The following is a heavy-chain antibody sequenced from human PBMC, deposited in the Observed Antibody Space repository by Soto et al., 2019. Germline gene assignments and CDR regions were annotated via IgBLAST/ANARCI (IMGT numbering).Heavy chain of an antibody. CDR2: INPNSGGT. CDR1: GYTFSDYY. CDR3: AREPATAKPEGVDF. V-gene: IGHV1-2*02. D-gene: IGHD1-1*01. Sequence: ASVKVSCKASGYTFSDYYIHRVRQAPGQGREWMGWINPNSGGTKYAPKFQGGVTMTRDTSITTAYVELSRLRSGDTAVYYCAREPATAKPEGVDFWGQGTLVTVSS. J-gene: IGHJ4*02.